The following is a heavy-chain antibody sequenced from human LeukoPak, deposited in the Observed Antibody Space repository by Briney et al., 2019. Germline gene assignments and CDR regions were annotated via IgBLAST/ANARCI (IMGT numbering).Heavy chain of an antibody. CDR1: GYTFTGYY. D-gene: IGHD2-2*02. CDR2: INPNSGGT. CDR3: ARTNIVVVPAAIGGYYYYMDV. J-gene: IGHJ6*03. Sequence: GASVKVSCKASGYTFTGYYMHWVRQAPGQGLEWMGWINPNSGGTNYAQKFQGRVTMTRDTSISTACVELSRLRSDDTAVYYCARTNIVVVPAAIGGYYYYMDVWGKGTTVTVSS. V-gene: IGHV1-2*02.